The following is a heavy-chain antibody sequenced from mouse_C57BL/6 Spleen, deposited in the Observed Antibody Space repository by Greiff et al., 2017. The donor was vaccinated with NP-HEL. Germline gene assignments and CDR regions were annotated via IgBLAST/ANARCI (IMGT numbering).Heavy chain of an antibody. V-gene: IGHV5-4*01. D-gene: IGHD2-1*01. J-gene: IGHJ3*01. CDR2: ISDGGSYT. CDR1: GFTFSSYA. CDR3: AGDQGNPFAY. Sequence: EVQVVESGGGLVKPGGSLKLSCAASGFTFSSYAMSWVRQTPEKRLEWVATISDGGSYTYYPDNVKGRFTISRDNAKNNLYLQMSHLKSEDTAMYYCAGDQGNPFAYWGQGTLVTVSA.